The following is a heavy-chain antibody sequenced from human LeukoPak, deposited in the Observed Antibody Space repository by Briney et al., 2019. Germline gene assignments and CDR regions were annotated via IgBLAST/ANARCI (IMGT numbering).Heavy chain of an antibody. D-gene: IGHD3-16*02. CDR1: GGSISSYY. CDR2: IYDSVST. J-gene: IGHJ5*02. CDR3: ARELYDYVWGSYRHAWFDP. V-gene: IGHV4-59*01. Sequence: SETLSLTCTVSGGSISSYYWSWLRQPPGKGLEWLGYIYDSVSTNYNPSLTIRVTISVDTSKNQFSLKLSSMTAADTAVYYCARELYDYVWGSYRHAWFDPWGQGTLVTVSS.